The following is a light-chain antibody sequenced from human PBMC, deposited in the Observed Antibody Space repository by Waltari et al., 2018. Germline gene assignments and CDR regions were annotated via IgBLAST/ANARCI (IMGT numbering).Light chain of an antibody. Sequence: SYVLTQPPSVSVAPGQTARITCGGTNIGSKRVHWYQQRPGQAPVLVVYDNSDRPSGIPERFSGSNSGNTATLTISRVEAVDEADYYCQVWDRGSDHVVFGGGTKLTVL. CDR3: QVWDRGSDHVV. CDR2: DNS. V-gene: IGLV3-21*02. J-gene: IGLJ2*01. CDR1: NIGSKR.